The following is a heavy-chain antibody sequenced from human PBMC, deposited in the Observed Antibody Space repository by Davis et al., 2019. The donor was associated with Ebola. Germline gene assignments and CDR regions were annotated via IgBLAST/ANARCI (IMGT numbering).Heavy chain of an antibody. D-gene: IGHD4-17*01. CDR1: GFTFNNFW. J-gene: IGHJ4*02. CDR2: IKGDGIGT. Sequence: PGGSLRLSCAASGFTFNNFWMHWVRQVPGKGLVWVARIKGDGIGTDYADSVKGRFTISRDNSKNTLYLQMNSLRAEDTAVYYCANYGDSFDYWGQGTLVTVSS. V-gene: IGHV3-74*01. CDR3: ANYGDSFDY.